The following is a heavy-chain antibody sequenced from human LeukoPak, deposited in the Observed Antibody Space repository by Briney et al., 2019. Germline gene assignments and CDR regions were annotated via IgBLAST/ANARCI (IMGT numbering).Heavy chain of an antibody. CDR2: INPESGAT. J-gene: IGHJ4*02. Sequence: DSVKVSCKASGYPFSGYYIHWVRQGPGQGLEWLGWINPESGATKYAQRFEGRVTLTRDTSVTTVHMELSGLRYDDSAVYYCARENLNYYGSGSYLYWGQGSQVTVSS. CDR1: GYPFSGYY. V-gene: IGHV1-2*02. D-gene: IGHD3-10*01. CDR3: ARENLNYYGSGSYLY.